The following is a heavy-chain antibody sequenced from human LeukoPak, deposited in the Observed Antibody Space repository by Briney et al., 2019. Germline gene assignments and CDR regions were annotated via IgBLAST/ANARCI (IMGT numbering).Heavy chain of an antibody. CDR1: EFSVGSNY. D-gene: IGHD3-10*01. J-gene: IGHJ4*02. CDR2: INHSGST. CDR3: ARLPLGAFGEVLNFDL. V-gene: IGHV4-34*01. Sequence: GSLRLSCAASEFSVGSNYMTWIRQPPGKGLEWIGEINHSGSTNYNPSLKSRVTISVDTSKNQFSLKLSSVTAADTAVYYCARLPLGAFGEVLNFDLWGQGTVVTVSS.